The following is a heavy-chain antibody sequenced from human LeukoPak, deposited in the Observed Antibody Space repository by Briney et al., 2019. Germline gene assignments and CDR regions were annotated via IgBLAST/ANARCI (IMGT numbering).Heavy chain of an antibody. Sequence: ASVKVSCKASGYTFTGYYMHWVRQAPGQGLEWMGWINPNSGDTNYAQKFQGRVTMTRDTSISTAYMELSSLRSDDTAVYYCARRSTSSWRWFDPWGQGTLVTVSS. J-gene: IGHJ5*02. CDR1: GYTFTGYY. D-gene: IGHD6-6*01. CDR3: ARRSTSSWRWFDP. V-gene: IGHV1-2*02. CDR2: INPNSGDT.